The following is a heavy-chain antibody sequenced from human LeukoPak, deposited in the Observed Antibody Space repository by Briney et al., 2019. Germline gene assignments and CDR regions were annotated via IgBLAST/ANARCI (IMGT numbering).Heavy chain of an antibody. CDR1: GGSISRFF. V-gene: IGHV4-59*01. D-gene: IGHD3-9*01. CDR3: ARLAPGNYDILTCDPKVVFDY. Sequence: PSETLSLACTVSGGSISRFFWSWIRQPPGKGLEWIGYVHSSGSTKYNPSLKSRLIISVDMSKNQFSLKLRSVSVADTAVYYCARLAPGNYDILTCDPKVVFDYWGQGALVSVSS. J-gene: IGHJ4*02. CDR2: VHSSGST.